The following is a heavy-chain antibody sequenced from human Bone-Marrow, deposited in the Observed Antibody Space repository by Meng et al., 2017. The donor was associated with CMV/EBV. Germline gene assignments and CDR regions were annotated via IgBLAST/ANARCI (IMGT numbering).Heavy chain of an antibody. CDR3: SPVVRPY. CDR1: GFTFSSYS. CDR2: ISSSSTI. J-gene: IGHJ4*02. Sequence: GGSLRLSCAASGFTFSSYSMNWVRQAPGKGLEWVSYISSSSTIYYADSVKGRFTISRDNAKNSLYLQMNSLRAEDTAVYYCSPVVRPYWGQGTLVTVSS. D-gene: IGHD2-21*01. V-gene: IGHV3-48*04.